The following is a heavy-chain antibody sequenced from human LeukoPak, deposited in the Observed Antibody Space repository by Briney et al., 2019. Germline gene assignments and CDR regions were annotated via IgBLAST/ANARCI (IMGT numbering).Heavy chain of an antibody. D-gene: IGHD1-14*01. Sequence: GGSLRLSCAASGFTFSSYWMHWVRQAPGKGLVWVSRINNDGSSTSYADSVKGRFTISRDNAKNTLYLQMNSLRAEDTAVYYCARDGIYYYMDVWGKGTTVTISS. CDR2: INNDGSST. CDR1: GFTFSSYW. CDR3: ARDGIYYYMDV. V-gene: IGHV3-74*01. J-gene: IGHJ6*03.